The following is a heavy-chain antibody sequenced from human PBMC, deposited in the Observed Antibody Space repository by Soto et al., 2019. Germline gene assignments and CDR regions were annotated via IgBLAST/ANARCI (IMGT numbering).Heavy chain of an antibody. Sequence: QVQLVQSGAEVKKPGASVKVSCKASGYTFTSYYMHWVRQAPGQGLEWMGIINPSGGSTSYAQKFQGRVTITRDTPTSTVSRELSSLRSEDTAVYYCARVDVEGSWSHNDYYYYGMDVWGQGTTVTVSS. CDR3: ARVDVEGSWSHNDYYYYGMDV. J-gene: IGHJ6*02. CDR2: INPSGGST. CDR1: GYTFTSYY. D-gene: IGHD1-26*01. V-gene: IGHV1-46*03.